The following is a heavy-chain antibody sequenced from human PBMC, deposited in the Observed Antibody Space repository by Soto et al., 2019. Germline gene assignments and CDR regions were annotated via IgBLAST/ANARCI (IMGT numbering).Heavy chain of an antibody. D-gene: IGHD3-16*01. CDR3: VRQQYDFLVDP. CDR1: GFSFSTYN. CDR2: IDASSTHI. Sequence: GGSLRLSCAASGFSFSTYNLNWVRQAPGKGLEWVSSIDASSTHIYYADSVKGRFTISRDNGKSSLYLQMDSLRAEDTALYYCVRQQYDFLVDPSCQGTRVTVSS. J-gene: IGHJ5*02. V-gene: IGHV3-21*01.